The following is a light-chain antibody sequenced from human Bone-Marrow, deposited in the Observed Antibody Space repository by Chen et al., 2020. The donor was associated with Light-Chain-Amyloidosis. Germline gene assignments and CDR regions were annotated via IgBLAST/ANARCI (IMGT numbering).Light chain of an antibody. V-gene: IGLV1-40*01. CDR3: QSYDSSLSGVI. Sequence: QSLLPHPPSLSGAPGQRVTISCTGVSSNIGAGLDVHWYRQVPGTVPKLLIYGNSNRPSGVPDRFSGSKSGTSASLAITGLLAEDEADYYCQSYDSSLSGVIFGGGTKVTVL. CDR1: SSNIGAGLD. J-gene: IGLJ2*01. CDR2: GNS.